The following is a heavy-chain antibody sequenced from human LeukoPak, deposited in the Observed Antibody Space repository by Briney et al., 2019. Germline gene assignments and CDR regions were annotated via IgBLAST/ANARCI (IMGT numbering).Heavy chain of an antibody. D-gene: IGHD2/OR15-2a*01. Sequence: PSETLSLTCTVSGGSISGYYWTWIRQPPGKGLEWIGYIYYSGSTNYNPSLKSRVTISVDTSKNQFSLKLTSVTAADTAVYYCARGVSNRWADFWGQGTLVTVSS. CDR1: GGSISGYY. CDR3: ARGVSNRWADF. J-gene: IGHJ4*02. CDR2: IYYSGST. V-gene: IGHV4-59*01.